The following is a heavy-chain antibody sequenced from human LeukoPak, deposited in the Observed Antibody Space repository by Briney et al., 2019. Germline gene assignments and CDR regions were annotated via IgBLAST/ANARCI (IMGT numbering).Heavy chain of an antibody. D-gene: IGHD6-19*01. Sequence: SETLSLTCTVSGGSLSSGDYHWAWVRQPPGKGLDWIANIHNSGTTHYNPSLRGRVTISIDTSRNQFSLNLSSVTAADTAVYYCARRPTVGGGWFDSWGQGTLVTVSS. J-gene: IGHJ5*01. CDR2: IHNSGTT. CDR1: GGSLSSGDYH. V-gene: IGHV4-39*01. CDR3: ARRPTVGGGWFDS.